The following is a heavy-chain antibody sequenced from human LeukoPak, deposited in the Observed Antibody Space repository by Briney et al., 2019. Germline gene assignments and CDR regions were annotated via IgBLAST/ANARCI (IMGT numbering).Heavy chain of an antibody. V-gene: IGHV4-34*01. CDR3: ARPKGYSSRVYYMDV. J-gene: IGHJ6*03. CDR2: INHSGST. Sequence: SETLSLTCAVYGGSFSGYYWSWIRQPPGKGLEWIGEINHSGSTNYNPSLKSRVTISVDTSKNQFSLKLSSVTAADTAVYYCARPKGYSSRVYYMDVWGKGTTVTVSS. D-gene: IGHD6-13*01. CDR1: GGSFSGYY.